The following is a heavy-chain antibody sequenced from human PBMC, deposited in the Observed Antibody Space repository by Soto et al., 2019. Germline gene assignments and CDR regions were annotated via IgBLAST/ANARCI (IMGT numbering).Heavy chain of an antibody. CDR1: GGSIITTTYY. CDR3: ARAPTAYSHAY. V-gene: IGHV4-39*01. D-gene: IGHD4-4*01. CDR2: VYYSGST. Sequence: SETLSLTCTVSGGSIITTTYYWGWLRQPPGKGLEWIGSVYYSGSTYYNPSLKSRVTISVDTSMNQFSLMLSSVTAADTAVYFCARAPTAYSHAYCGLGNLLTVAS. J-gene: IGHJ4*02.